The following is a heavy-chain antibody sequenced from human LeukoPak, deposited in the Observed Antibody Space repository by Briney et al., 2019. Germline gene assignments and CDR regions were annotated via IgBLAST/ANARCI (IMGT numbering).Heavy chain of an antibody. CDR3: VREYTGVYYRTFDY. V-gene: IGHV3-30-3*01. D-gene: IGHD1-26*01. J-gene: IGHJ4*02. CDR1: EFIFSSYV. Sequence: GGSLRLSCAASEFIFSSYVMHWVRQVPGKGLGWVAIISYDGSNKDYADSVKGRFTISRDNSKNALYLQMNSLRPEDTAVYFCVREYTGVYYRTFDYWGQGTLVTVSS. CDR2: ISYDGSNK.